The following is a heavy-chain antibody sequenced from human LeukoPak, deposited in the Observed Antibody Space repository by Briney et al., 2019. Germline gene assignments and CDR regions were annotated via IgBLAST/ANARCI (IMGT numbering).Heavy chain of an antibody. CDR3: ARDDGTVTTADGFDY. D-gene: IGHD4-11*01. Sequence: GASVKVSCKASGYTFTSYGIGWVRQAPGQGLEWMGWISAYNGNTNYAQKLQGRVTMTTDTSTSTAYMELRSLRSDDTAVYYCARDDGTVTTADGFDYWGQGTLVTVSS. V-gene: IGHV1-18*01. CDR1: GYTFTSYG. J-gene: IGHJ4*02. CDR2: ISAYNGNT.